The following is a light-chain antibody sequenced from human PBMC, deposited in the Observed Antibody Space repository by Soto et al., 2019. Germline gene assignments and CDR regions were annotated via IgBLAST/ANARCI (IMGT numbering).Light chain of an antibody. CDR2: AAS. Sequence: DIQMTQYPSSLSASVVDRVTITCRASQSISNYLNWYQQKPGKAPKLLIYAASSLQSGVPSRFSGSGSGTEFTLTISGLLPEDFATYYCQQSYCTPRTFGQGTKVDIK. V-gene: IGKV1-39*01. CDR3: QQSYCTPRT. J-gene: IGKJ1*01. CDR1: QSISNY.